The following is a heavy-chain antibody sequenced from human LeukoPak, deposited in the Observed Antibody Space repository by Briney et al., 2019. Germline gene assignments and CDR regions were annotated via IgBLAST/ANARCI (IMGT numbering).Heavy chain of an antibody. V-gene: IGHV3-23*01. Sequence: GGSLRLSCAASGFTFSSYTTTWVRQAPGKGLEWVSSIIVSGTTYYADSVKGRFTISRDNSKDTVYLQMDSLRAEDTAVYYCAKGSVGNADFASWGQGTLVTVSS. CDR2: IIVSGTT. CDR1: GFTFSSYT. J-gene: IGHJ4*02. CDR3: AKGSVGNADFAS. D-gene: IGHD6-25*01.